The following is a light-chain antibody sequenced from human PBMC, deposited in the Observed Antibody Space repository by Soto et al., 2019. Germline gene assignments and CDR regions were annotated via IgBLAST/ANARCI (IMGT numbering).Light chain of an antibody. J-gene: IGLJ2*01. CDR2: ANY. CDR1: NSNTGAGYD. CDR3: QSYDRSLSVVI. V-gene: IGLV1-40*01. Sequence: QSVLTQPPSVSGAPGQRVTISCTGSNSNTGAGYDVYWYQQVPGTAPKLLIYANYNRPSGVPDRFSGSKSGTSASLAITGLQAEDEADYYCQSYDRSLSVVIFGGGTKLTVL.